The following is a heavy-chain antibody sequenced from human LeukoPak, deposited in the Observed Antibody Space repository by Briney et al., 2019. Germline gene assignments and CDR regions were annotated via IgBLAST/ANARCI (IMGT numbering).Heavy chain of an antibody. J-gene: IGHJ6*02. D-gene: IGHD2-8*01. CDR1: GLTFSGYS. Sequence: GGSLRLSCAASGLTFSGYSMNWVRQAPGKGLEWVSSISSSSNYIYYADSVRGRFTISRDNAKNSLYLQMDSLRAEDTAVYSCARQGMVHNYYYYGMDVWGQGTTVTVSS. CDR3: ARQGMVHNYYYYGMDV. CDR2: ISSSSNYI. V-gene: IGHV3-21*01.